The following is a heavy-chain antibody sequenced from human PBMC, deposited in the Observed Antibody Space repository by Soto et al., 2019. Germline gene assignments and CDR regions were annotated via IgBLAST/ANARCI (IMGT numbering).Heavy chain of an antibody. CDR1: GYTFRTYG. CDR3: ARDFYESSGYCDY. Sequence: QVQLVQSGAEVKKPGASVKVSCKAYGYTFRTYGLSWVRQAPGQGLEWMGWISAYTGNTVYTQRFKGRLTLATDTXTGTAYMELRSLRLDDTAVYYCARDFYESSGYCDYWGQGTLVTVSS. V-gene: IGHV1-18*01. D-gene: IGHD3-22*01. J-gene: IGHJ4*02. CDR2: ISAYTGNT.